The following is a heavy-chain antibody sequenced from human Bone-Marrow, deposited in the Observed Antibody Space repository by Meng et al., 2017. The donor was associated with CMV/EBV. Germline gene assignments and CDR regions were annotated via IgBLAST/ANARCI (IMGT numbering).Heavy chain of an antibody. D-gene: IGHD2-2*01. CDR2: ISSSSSYI. J-gene: IGHJ4*02. CDR1: GFTFSSYS. Sequence: GESLKISCAASGFTFSSYSMNWVRQAPGKGLEWVSSISSSSSYIYYADSVKGRFTISRDNAKNSLYLQMNSLRAEDAAVYYCAREGYCSTTTCYSQGSDDWGQGTLVTVSS. V-gene: IGHV3-21*01. CDR3: AREGYCSTTTCYSQGSDD.